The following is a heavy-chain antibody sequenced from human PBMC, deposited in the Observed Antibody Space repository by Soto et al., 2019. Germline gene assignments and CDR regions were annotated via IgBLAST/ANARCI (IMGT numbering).Heavy chain of an antibody. CDR3: ATTVPADYYYYGMDV. D-gene: IGHD2-2*01. CDR1: GGSISSSNW. CDR2: IYHSGST. J-gene: IGHJ6*02. V-gene: IGHV4-4*02. Sequence: QVQLQESGPGLVKPSGTLSLTCAVSGGSISSSNWWSWVRQPPGKGLEWIGAIYHSGSTNYNPSLKSRVTTXXDXSXNPFSLKLSSVTAADTAVYYCATTVPADYYYYGMDVWGQGTTVTVSS.